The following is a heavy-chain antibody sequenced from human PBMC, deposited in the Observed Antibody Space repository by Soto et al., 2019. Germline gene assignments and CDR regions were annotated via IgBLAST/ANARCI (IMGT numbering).Heavy chain of an antibody. CDR3: ARDRGIAVMSRWWFDP. D-gene: IGHD6-19*01. CDR2: INHSGST. J-gene: IGHJ5*02. Sequence: SETLYLTCAVSGGSIRGYYWSWIRQPPGKGLEWIGEINHSGSTNYNPSLKSRVTISVDTSKNQFSLKLSSVTAADTAVYYCARDRGIAVMSRWWFDPWGQGNLVTVSS. CDR1: GGSIRGYY. V-gene: IGHV4-34*01.